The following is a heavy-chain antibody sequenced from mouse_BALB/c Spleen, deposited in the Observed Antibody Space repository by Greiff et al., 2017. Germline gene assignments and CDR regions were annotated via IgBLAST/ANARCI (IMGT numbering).Heavy chain of an antibody. D-gene: IGHD1-2*01. Sequence: VQLQQSGPGLVKPSQSLSLTCTVTGYSITSDYAWNWIRQFPGNKLEWMGYISYSGSTSYNPSLKSRISITRDTPKNQFFLQLNSVTTEDTATYYCARGEDYYGYDYWGQGTTLTVSS. J-gene: IGHJ2*01. CDR1: GYSITSDYA. V-gene: IGHV3-2*02. CDR2: ISYSGST. CDR3: ARGEDYYGYDY.